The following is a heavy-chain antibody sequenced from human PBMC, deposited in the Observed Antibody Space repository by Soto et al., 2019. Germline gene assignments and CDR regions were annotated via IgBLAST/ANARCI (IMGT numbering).Heavy chain of an antibody. CDR1: GFTFSNAR. CDR3: TTDLGATTPNSDY. V-gene: IGHV3-15*07. CDR2: IKSKTDGGTT. J-gene: IGHJ4*02. D-gene: IGHD1-26*01. Sequence: GGSLRLSCAASGFTFSNARMNWVRQAPGKGLEWVGRIKSKTDGGTTDYAAPVKGRFTISRDDSKNTLYLQMNSLKTEDTAVYYCTTDLGATTPNSDYWGQGTLVTVSS.